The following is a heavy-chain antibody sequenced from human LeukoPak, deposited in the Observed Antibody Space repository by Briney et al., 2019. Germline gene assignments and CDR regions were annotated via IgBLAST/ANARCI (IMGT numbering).Heavy chain of an antibody. J-gene: IGHJ4*02. CDR3: ARDLPRRVVPAAILNLGYAPNPNEYYFDY. CDR1: GGSISSYY. D-gene: IGHD2-2*01. CDR2: IYYSGST. Sequence: PSETLSLTCTVSGGSISSYYWSWIRQPPGKGLEWIGYIYYSGSTNYNPSLKSRVTISVDTSKNQFSLKLSSVTAADTAVYYCARDLPRRVVPAAILNLGYAPNPNEYYFDYWGQGTLVTVSS. V-gene: IGHV4-59*01.